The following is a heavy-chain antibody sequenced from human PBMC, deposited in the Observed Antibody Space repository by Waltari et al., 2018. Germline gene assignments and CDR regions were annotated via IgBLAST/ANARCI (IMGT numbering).Heavy chain of an antibody. CDR1: GFTFSDYY. V-gene: IGHV3-11*01. Sequence: QVQLVESGGGLVKPGGSLRLSCAASGFTFSDYYMSWIRQAPGKGRDGGLYISSSGSTIYYADSVKGRCTISRDNAKNSLYLKMNSLRAEDTAVYYCAREGGTEPFDPWGQGTLVTVSS. D-gene: IGHD3-16*01. CDR2: ISSSGSTI. CDR3: AREGGTEPFDP. J-gene: IGHJ5*02.